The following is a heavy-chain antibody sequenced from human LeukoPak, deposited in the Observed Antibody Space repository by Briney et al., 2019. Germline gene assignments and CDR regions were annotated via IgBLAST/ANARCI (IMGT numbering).Heavy chain of an antibody. J-gene: IGHJ6*03. Sequence: ASVKVSCKASGGTFSSYAISWVRQAPGQGLEWMGGIIPIFGTANYAQKFQGRVTITTDESTSTAYMELSSLRSEDTAVYYCAIGNFSAEYSSSLYRSIYYYYYYGDGWGKGTTVTVSS. D-gene: IGHD6-13*01. CDR3: AIGNFSAEYSSSLYRSIYYYYYYGDG. CDR2: IIPIFGTA. V-gene: IGHV1-69*05. CDR1: GGTFSSYA.